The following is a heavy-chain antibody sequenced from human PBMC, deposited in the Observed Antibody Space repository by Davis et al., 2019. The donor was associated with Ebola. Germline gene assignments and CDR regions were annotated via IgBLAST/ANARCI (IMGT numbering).Heavy chain of an antibody. CDR2: IYTTGST. CDR3: AREGSYSDSSGHYTTPLDS. V-gene: IGHV4-4*07. J-gene: IGHJ4*02. D-gene: IGHD3-22*01. CDR1: GGSISTYY. Sequence: PSETLSLTCTVSGGSISTYYWSWIRQPAGKRLEWIGRIYTTGSTDYNPSLKSRVAMSVDTSKNQFSLKLSSVTAADTAVYYCAREGSYSDSSGHYTTPLDSWGQGTLVTVSS.